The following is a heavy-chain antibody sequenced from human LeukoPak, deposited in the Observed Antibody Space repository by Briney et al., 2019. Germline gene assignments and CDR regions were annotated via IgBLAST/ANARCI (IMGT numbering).Heavy chain of an antibody. CDR1: GFTFSTYA. J-gene: IGHJ4*02. V-gene: IGHV3-23*01. Sequence: GGSLRLSCAGSGFTFSTYALSWVRQAPGKGLEWVSSISGSGYNIYYADSVKGRFTISRDDSKNTLFPQMNSLRSEDTAVYFCAKKGGYCSTTTCYSPYDYWGQGTLVTVSS. CDR2: ISGSGYNI. D-gene: IGHD2-2*02. CDR3: AKKGGYCSTTTCYSPYDY.